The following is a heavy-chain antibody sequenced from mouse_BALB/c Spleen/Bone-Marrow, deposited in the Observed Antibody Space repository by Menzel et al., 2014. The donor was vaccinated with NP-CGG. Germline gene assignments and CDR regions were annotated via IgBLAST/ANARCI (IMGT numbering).Heavy chain of an antibody. J-gene: IGHJ4*01. CDR1: GYTFTSYY. CDR3: SRGRRDALDY. Sequence: QVQLQQSGAELVKPGASVKLSCKASGYTFTSYYMYWVKQRPGQGLEWFGEINPSNGGINFNEKFKNKATLTVDKSSSTAYMQLSSLTSEDSAVYYCSRGRRDALDYWGQGTSVTVSS. CDR2: INPSNGGI. V-gene: IGHV1S81*02.